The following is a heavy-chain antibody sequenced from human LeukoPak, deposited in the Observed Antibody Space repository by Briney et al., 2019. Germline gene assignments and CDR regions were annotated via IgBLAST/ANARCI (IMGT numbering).Heavy chain of an antibody. CDR1: GFTFSDYV. D-gene: IGHD3-9*01. V-gene: IGHV3-30*04. CDR2: MSHDGGNE. J-gene: IGHJ4*02. Sequence: GGSLRLSCAASGFTFSDYVIYWVRQAPGKGLEWVAVMSHDGGNEEYADSVKGRFTISRDNSKKTLYLQMNSLRPDDTAMYYCARDFDIMTGYSVFDYWGQGTLVTVSS. CDR3: ARDFDIMTGYSVFDY.